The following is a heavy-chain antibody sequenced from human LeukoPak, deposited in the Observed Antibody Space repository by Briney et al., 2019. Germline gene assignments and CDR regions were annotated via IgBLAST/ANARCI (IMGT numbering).Heavy chain of an antibody. CDR1: GYTFTSYG. Sequence: GASVKVSXKASGYTFTSYGISWVRQAPGQGLEWMGWISGYNGNTNYAQKLQGRVTMTTDTSTSTAYMELRSLRSDDTAVYYCARASSTMVRGVHDYWGQGTLVTVSS. V-gene: IGHV1-18*01. J-gene: IGHJ4*02. CDR2: ISGYNGNT. CDR3: ARASSTMVRGVHDY. D-gene: IGHD3-10*01.